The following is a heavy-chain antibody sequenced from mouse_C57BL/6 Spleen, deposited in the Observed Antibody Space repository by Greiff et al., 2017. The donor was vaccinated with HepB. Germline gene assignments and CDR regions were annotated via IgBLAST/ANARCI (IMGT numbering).Heavy chain of an antibody. CDR1: GYTFTSYW. CDR2: FHPCNGDT. V-gene: IGHV1-53*01. Sequence: QVQLQQSGAELVKPGASVKMSCKASGYTFTSYWMDWVKQSPGKGLEWIGNFHPCNGDTNYNEKFKGKATLTVDKSSSTAYMQLSRVTSEDSAVYYCARAEDTSDEGALDYWGQGTSVTVSS. J-gene: IGHJ4*01. CDR3: ARAEDTSDEGALDY.